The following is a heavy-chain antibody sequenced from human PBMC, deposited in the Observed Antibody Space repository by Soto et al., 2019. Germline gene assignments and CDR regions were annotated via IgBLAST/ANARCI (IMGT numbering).Heavy chain of an antibody. CDR3: ARPIIVGATSAFDY. Sequence: GGSLRLSCAASGFTFSSYGMHWVRQAPGKGLEWVAVIWYDGSNKYYADSVKGRFTISRDNSKNTLYLQMNSLRAEDTAVYYCARPIIVGATSAFDYWGQGTLVTVSS. CDR1: GFTFSSYG. J-gene: IGHJ4*02. D-gene: IGHD1-26*01. CDR2: IWYDGSNK. V-gene: IGHV3-33*01.